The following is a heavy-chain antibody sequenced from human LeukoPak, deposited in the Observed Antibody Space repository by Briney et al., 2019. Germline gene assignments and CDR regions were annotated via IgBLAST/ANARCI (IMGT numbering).Heavy chain of an antibody. CDR1: GFTFSSYA. CDR2: ISGSGDST. Sequence: GGSLRLSCAGSGFTFSSYAMSWVRQAPGKGLEWVSAISGSGDSTFYADSVKGRFSVSRDNSENTLYLQMSSLRAEDTALYYCARGYDSSGYYTEFGYWGQGTLVTVSS. V-gene: IGHV3-23*01. D-gene: IGHD3-22*01. J-gene: IGHJ4*02. CDR3: ARGYDSSGYYTEFGY.